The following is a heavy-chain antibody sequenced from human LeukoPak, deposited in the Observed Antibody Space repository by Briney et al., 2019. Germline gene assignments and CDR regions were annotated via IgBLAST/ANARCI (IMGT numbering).Heavy chain of an antibody. V-gene: IGHV3-30-3*01. CDR1: GFTFSSHA. CDR3: ARDWGQRGVGATLAN. J-gene: IGHJ4*02. CDR2: ISHDGSES. D-gene: IGHD1-26*01. Sequence: GSLRLSCAASGFTFSSHAMVWVRQAPGKGLEWVSFISHDGSESFHTESVKGRFTISRDNFKNTVDLQVSGLKEEDTAVYYCARDWGQRGVGATLANWGQGTLVIVSS.